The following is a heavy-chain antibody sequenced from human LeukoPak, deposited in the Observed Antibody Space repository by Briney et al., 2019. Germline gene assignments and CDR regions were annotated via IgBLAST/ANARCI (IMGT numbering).Heavy chain of an antibody. V-gene: IGHV3-21*01. D-gene: IGHD3-10*01. CDR2: ISSSSSYI. CDR1: GFTFSSYS. J-gene: IGHJ6*03. CDR3: ARALMVRGEYYYYYYTDV. Sequence: PGGSLRLSCAASGFTFSSYSMNWVRQAPGKGLEWVSSISSSSSYIYYADSVKGRFTISRDNAKNSLYLQMNSLRAEDTAVYYCARALMVRGEYYYYYYTDVWGKGTTVTISS.